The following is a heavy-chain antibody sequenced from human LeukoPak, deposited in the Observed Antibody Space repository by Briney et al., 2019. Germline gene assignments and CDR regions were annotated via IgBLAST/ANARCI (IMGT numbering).Heavy chain of an antibody. CDR2: INTDTGNP. D-gene: IGHD2-8*01. CDR1: GYTFTKYG. Sequence: ASVKVSCKASGYTFTKYGVYWVRQAPGQGLEWMGWINTDTGNPTYAQGFTGRFVFSLDASVSTTYLQISSLKPEDTAVYYCARGIGIGTVLMVHGNMDVWGKGTTVTVSS. CDR3: ARGIGIGTVLMVHGNMDV. J-gene: IGHJ6*03. V-gene: IGHV7-4-1*02.